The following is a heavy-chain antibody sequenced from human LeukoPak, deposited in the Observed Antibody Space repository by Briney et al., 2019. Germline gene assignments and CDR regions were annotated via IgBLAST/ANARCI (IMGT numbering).Heavy chain of an antibody. Sequence: GRTLRLSCAASGFTFSSYGMHWVRQAPGKGLEWVAVIWYDGSNKYYADSVKGRSTISRDNSKNTLYLQMNSLRAEDTAVYYCARDGVVVAAAYYFDDWGQGTLVTVSS. J-gene: IGHJ4*02. V-gene: IGHV3-33*01. CDR3: ARDGVVVAAAYYFDD. CDR2: IWYDGSNK. CDR1: GFTFSSYG. D-gene: IGHD6-19*01.